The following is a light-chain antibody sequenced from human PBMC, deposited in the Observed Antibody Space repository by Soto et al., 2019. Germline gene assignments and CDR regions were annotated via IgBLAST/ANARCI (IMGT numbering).Light chain of an antibody. Sequence: DIQMTQSPSTLSASIGARVTITCRASQSISSWLAWYQQKPGKAPKLLMYDASTLESGVPSRFSGSGYGTEFTLTISSMQPDDLATYYCQQYNSYSRTFGQGTKVEIK. CDR2: DAS. V-gene: IGKV1-5*01. CDR3: QQYNSYSRT. J-gene: IGKJ1*01. CDR1: QSISSW.